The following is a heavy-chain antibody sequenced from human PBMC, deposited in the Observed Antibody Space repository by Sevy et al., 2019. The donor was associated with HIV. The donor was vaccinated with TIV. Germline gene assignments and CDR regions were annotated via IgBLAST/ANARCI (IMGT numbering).Heavy chain of an antibody. D-gene: IGHD6-13*01. V-gene: IGHV3-53*01. J-gene: IGHJ4*02. CDR2: IYSGGAT. Sequence: EGSLRLSCAVSGLTVSSYYMSWVRQAPGKELEWVSLIYSGGATYYADSVNGRFTISGDDSKNTLYLQMDSLRAEDTAVYYCARGGHDSNWFRSFDYWGRGTLVTVSS. CDR1: GLTVSSYY. CDR3: ARGGHDSNWFRSFDY.